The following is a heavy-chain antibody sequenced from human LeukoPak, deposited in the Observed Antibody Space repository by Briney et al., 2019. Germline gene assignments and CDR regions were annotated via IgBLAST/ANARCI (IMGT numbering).Heavy chain of an antibody. J-gene: IGHJ3*02. Sequence: GGSLRLSCAASGFTFSSFAMSWVRQAPGKGLDWVSSISGGSENTYYADSVKGRFTISRDNSKNTLDLHLNSLTADNTAVYYCANMQLVKGVFEIWGQGTRVTVSS. D-gene: IGHD6-13*01. V-gene: IGHV3-23*01. CDR1: GFTFSSFA. CDR2: ISGGSENT. CDR3: ANMQLVKGVFEI.